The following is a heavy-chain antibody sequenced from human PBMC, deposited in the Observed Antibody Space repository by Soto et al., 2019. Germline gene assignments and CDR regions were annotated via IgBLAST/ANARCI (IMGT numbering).Heavy chain of an antibody. Sequence: HPGGSLRLSCAASGFTFSSYGMHWVRQAPGKGLEWVAVIWYDGSNKYYADSVRGRFTISRDNSKNTLYLQMNSLRAEDTAVYYCARDRPYCSSTSCRSGFRVYGMDVWGQGTTVTVSS. D-gene: IGHD2-2*01. CDR1: GFTFSSYG. CDR2: IWYDGSNK. CDR3: ARDRPYCSSTSCRSGFRVYGMDV. J-gene: IGHJ6*02. V-gene: IGHV3-33*01.